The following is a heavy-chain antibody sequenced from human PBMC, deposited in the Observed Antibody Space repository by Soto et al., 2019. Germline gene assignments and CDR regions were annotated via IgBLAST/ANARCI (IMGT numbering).Heavy chain of an antibody. CDR2: INHSGST. CDR1: GGSFSGYY. V-gene: IGHV4-34*01. Sequence: SETLSLTCAVYGGSFSGYYWSWIRQPPGKGLEWIGEINHSGSTNYNPSLKSRVTISVDTSKNQFSLKLSSVTAADTAVYYCARGRRDTDMVSEFDYWGQGTLVTVSS. CDR3: ARGRRDTDMVSEFDY. D-gene: IGHD5-18*01. J-gene: IGHJ4*02.